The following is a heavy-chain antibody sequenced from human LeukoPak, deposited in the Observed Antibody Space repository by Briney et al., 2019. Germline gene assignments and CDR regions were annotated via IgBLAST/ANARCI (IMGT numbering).Heavy chain of an antibody. D-gene: IGHD5-24*01. CDR1: GGSLSSYY. V-gene: IGHV4-59*01. CDR2: IYYSGST. CDR3: ARGRGWLQSTSFDY. Sequence: SETLSLTCTVSGGSLSSYYWSWIRQPPGKGLEWIGYIYYSGSTNYNPSLKSRVTISVDTSKNQFSLKLSSVTAADAAVYYCARGRGWLQSTSFDYWGQGTLVTVSS. J-gene: IGHJ4*02.